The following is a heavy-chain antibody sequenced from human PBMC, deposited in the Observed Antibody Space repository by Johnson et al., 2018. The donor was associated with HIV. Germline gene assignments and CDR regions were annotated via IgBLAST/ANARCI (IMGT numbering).Heavy chain of an antibody. CDR2: ISGIGDST. Sequence: EVQLVESGGGLVQPGGSLRVSCAASGFTFNSYAINWVRQAPGKGLEWVSGISGIGDSTYYADSVKGRFTISRDNSKNTLFLQMNSRRAEDTAGYYCVFGTGLDCSGGSCYLMAAFDIWGQGTRVTVSS. V-gene: IGHV3-23*04. J-gene: IGHJ3*02. CDR3: VFGTGLDCSGGSCYLMAAFDI. CDR1: GFTFNSYA. D-gene: IGHD2-15*01.